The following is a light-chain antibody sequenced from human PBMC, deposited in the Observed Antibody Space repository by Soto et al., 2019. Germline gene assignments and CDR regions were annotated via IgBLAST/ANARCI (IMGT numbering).Light chain of an antibody. V-gene: IGKV3D-15*01. CDR3: QQYNNWPPGT. CDR2: GAS. CDR1: QSVSSN. J-gene: IGKJ2*02. Sequence: EIVMTQSPATLSVSLGERATLSCRASQSVSSNLARYQQKPGQAPRLLIYGASTRATGIPARFSGSGSGTEFTLTISSLQSEDFAVYYCQQYNNWPPGTFGQGTKLEI.